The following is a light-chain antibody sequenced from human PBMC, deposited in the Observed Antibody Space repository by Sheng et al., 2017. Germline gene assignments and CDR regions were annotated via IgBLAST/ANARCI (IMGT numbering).Light chain of an antibody. J-gene: IGKJ1*01. Sequence: DIQMTQSPSSLSASVGDRVTITCQASQDITKFLNWYQQEPGKAPKLLIFDASHLATGVPSRFSGGGFGTEFSLTISSLQSEDFAVYYCQQYGSSPWTFGQGTKVEIK. CDR2: DAS. CDR1: QDITKF. CDR3: QQYGSSPWT. V-gene: IGKV1-33*01.